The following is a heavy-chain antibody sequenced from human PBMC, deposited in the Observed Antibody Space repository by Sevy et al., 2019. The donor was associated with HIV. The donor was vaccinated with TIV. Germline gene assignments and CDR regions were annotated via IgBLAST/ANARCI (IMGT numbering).Heavy chain of an antibody. CDR1: GYRFSNNW. D-gene: IGHD3-16*01. V-gene: IGHV5-51*01. J-gene: IGHJ3*01. CDR3: ASGAHLPPDGFDF. Sequence: GESLKISCQGSGYRFSNNWVAWVRQRPGKGLEWMGMIYPGNSDTRYSPSFQGQVIISADKSISTAYVQWRSLKASDTAIYYCASGAHLPPDGFDFWGQGTGVTVSS. CDR2: IYPGNSDT.